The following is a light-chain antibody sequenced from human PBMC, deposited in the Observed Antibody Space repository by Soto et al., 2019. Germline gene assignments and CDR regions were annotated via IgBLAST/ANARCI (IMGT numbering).Light chain of an antibody. CDR2: DTT. J-gene: IGLJ3*02. V-gene: IGLV7-46*01. Sequence: QAVVTQEPSVTVSPGGTVTLTCGSSTGPVTVGHYPFWFQQKPGQAPRALIYDTTNKHSWTPARLSCSLLGGKATLTLSGAQPEDEAEYYCLLSYSGARVFGGGTKLTVL. CDR3: LLSYSGARV. CDR1: TGPVTVGHY.